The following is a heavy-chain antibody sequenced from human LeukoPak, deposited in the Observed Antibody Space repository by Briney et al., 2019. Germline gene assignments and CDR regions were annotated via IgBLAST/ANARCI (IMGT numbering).Heavy chain of an antibody. CDR1: GGSINSSSYY. J-gene: IGHJ4*02. CDR3: ARDFYPAGYSYGPPHFDY. V-gene: IGHV4-39*07. D-gene: IGHD5-18*01. Sequence: SETLSLTCTVSGGSINSSSYYWGWIRQPPVKGLEWIGSSYYSGSTYYNPSLKSRVTISVDTSKNQFSLKLSSVTAADTAVYYCARDFYPAGYSYGPPHFDYWGQGTLVTVSS. CDR2: SYYSGST.